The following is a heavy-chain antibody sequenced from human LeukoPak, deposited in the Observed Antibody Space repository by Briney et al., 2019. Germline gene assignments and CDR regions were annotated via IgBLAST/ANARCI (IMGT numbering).Heavy chain of an antibody. CDR1: GYTFTSYD. CDR2: MNPNSGNT. J-gene: IGHJ4*02. D-gene: IGHD7-27*01. V-gene: IGHV1-8*01. CDR3: ARGPPNWGFDY. Sequence: ASVNVSCKASGYTFTSYDINWVRQAPGQQLEWMGWMNPNSGNTGYAQKFQGRVTMTRNTSISTAYMELSSLRSEDTAVYYCARGPPNWGFDYWGQGTLVTVSS.